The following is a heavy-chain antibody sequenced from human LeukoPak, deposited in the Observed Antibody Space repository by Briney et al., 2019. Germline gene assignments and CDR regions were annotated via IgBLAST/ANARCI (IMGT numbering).Heavy chain of an antibody. D-gene: IGHD6-19*01. Sequence: PSETLSLTCTVSGGSISSSSYYWGWIRQPPGKGLEWIGSIYYSGSTYYNPSLKSRVTISVDTAKNQFSLKLSSVTAADTAVYYCARGGFRAVALRGWGQGTLVTVSS. CDR1: GGSISSSSYY. CDR2: IYYSGST. J-gene: IGHJ4*02. V-gene: IGHV4-39*07. CDR3: ARGGFRAVALRG.